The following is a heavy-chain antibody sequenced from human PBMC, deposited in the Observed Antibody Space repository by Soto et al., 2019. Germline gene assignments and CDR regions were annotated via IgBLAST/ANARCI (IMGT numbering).Heavy chain of an antibody. D-gene: IGHD3-16*01. Sequence: QVQLQESGPGLVKPSETLSLTCTVSGDSISSHYWTWIRQPPGKGLEWIGYVYYSGDTNYNPSLKGRVTISGDTSKNQFSLNLSPVTPADTAVYYCVTERRVTGCYVFEFWGQGARVTVSS. J-gene: IGHJ4*02. CDR3: VTERRVTGCYVFEF. V-gene: IGHV4-59*11. CDR1: GDSISSHY. CDR2: VYYSGDT.